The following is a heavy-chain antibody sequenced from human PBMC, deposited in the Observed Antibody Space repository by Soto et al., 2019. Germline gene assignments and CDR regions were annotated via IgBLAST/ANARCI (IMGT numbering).Heavy chain of an antibody. CDR2: VTYDGSSG. CDR3: ARDKGQVGFDY. J-gene: IGHJ4*02. D-gene: IGHD2-15*01. CDR1: GFTFRSYA. V-gene: IGHV3-30*04. Sequence: QVQLVESGGGVVQPGRSLRLSCEVSGFTFRSYAMHWVRQAPGRGLEWVATVTYDGSSGYYADSVKGRFTISRDNPKNTLYLQMNSLRVEDTAVYYCARDKGQVGFDYWGQGALVTVSS.